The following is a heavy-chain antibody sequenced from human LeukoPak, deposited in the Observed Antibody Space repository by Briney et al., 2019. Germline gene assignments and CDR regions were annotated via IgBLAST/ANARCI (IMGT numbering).Heavy chain of an antibody. Sequence: SVKVSCKASGGTFSSYAISWVRQAPGQGLEWMGGITPMFGTANYAQKFQGRVTITADESTSTAYMELSSLRSEDTAVYYCVRDGSYYDSSGYYYLYWGQGTLVTVSS. D-gene: IGHD3-22*01. J-gene: IGHJ4*02. CDR1: GGTFSSYA. CDR3: VRDGSYYDSSGYYYLY. V-gene: IGHV1-69*13. CDR2: ITPMFGTA.